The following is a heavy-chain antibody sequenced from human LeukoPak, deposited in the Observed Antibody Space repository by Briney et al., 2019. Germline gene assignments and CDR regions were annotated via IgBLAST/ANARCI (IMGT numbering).Heavy chain of an antibody. CDR2: ISSSSSTI. V-gene: IGHV3-48*01. CDR3: ARDRGRRLPTSFDY. CDR1: GFTFSSYS. D-gene: IGHD2-15*01. J-gene: IGHJ4*02. Sequence: PGGSLRLSCAASGFTFSSYSMNWVRQAPGKGLEWVSYISSSSSTIYYADSVKGRFTISRDNAKNSLYLQMNSLRAEDTAVYYCARDRGRRLPTSFDYWGQGTLVTVSS.